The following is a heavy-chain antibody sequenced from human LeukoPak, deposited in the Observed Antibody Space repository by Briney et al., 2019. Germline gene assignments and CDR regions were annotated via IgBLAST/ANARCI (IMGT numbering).Heavy chain of an antibody. D-gene: IGHD2-2*01. CDR2: IYHSGST. Sequence: PSETLSLTCAVSGYSISSGYYWGWIRQPPGKGLEWIGSIYHSGSTYYNPSLKSRVTISVDTSKNQFSLKLSSVTAADTAVYYCARRFVVGWRFDLWGRGTLVTVSS. V-gene: IGHV4-38-2*01. J-gene: IGHJ2*01. CDR3: ARRFVVGWRFDL. CDR1: GYSISSGYY.